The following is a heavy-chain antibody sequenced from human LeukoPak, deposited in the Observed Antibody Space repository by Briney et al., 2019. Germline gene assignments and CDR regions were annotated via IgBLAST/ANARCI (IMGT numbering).Heavy chain of an antibody. Sequence: PGGSLRLSCAASGFTVSSNYMSWVRQAPGKGLVWVSRINGDGSTTSYADSVKGRFTISRDNAKNTLYLQMNSLRAEDTAVYYCASLERTGIAAAGYYMDVWGKGTTVTISS. D-gene: IGHD6-13*01. CDR2: INGDGSTT. CDR1: GFTVSSNY. CDR3: ASLERTGIAAAGYYMDV. J-gene: IGHJ6*03. V-gene: IGHV3-74*01.